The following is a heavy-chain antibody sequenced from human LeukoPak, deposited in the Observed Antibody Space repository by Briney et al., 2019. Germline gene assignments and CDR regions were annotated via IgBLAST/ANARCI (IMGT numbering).Heavy chain of an antibody. CDR2: IYHSGST. D-gene: IGHD2-15*01. Sequence: SETLSLTCTVSGGSISSGCYYWSWIRQPPGKGLEWIGYIYHSGSTYYNPSLKSRVTISVDRSKNQFSLKLSSVTAADTAVYYCARCFQDVVVVAATGFDYWGQGTLVTVSS. V-gene: IGHV4-30-2*01. J-gene: IGHJ4*02. CDR1: GGSISSGCYY. CDR3: ARCFQDVVVVAATGFDY.